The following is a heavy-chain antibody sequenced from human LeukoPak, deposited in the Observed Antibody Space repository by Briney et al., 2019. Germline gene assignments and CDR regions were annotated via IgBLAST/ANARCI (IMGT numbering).Heavy chain of an antibody. CDR1: RGSMSSYY. D-gene: IGHD4-11*01. Sequence: SETLSLTCTVSRGSMSSYYWSWIRQSAGTGLEWIGRIHFSGSTNYNPSLKSRVTMSLDTSKNQVSLRLTSVTAADTAIYYCAREPTESATAYWGQGALVTVSS. CDR3: AREPTESATAY. CDR2: IHFSGST. V-gene: IGHV4-4*07. J-gene: IGHJ4*02.